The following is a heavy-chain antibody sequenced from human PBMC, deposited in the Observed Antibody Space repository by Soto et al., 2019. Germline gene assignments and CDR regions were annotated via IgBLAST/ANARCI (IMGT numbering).Heavy chain of an antibody. J-gene: IGHJ4*02. CDR1: GDSINSDKYY. Sequence: QLQESGPGLVKPSETLSLTCSVSGDSINSDKYYWGWIRQPPGKGLEWIGSIYYRGNTYYNPSLKTRVTISIDKSKSPFSLRLNSVTAADSAVYFCASLEGLATISYYFDFWGQGAQVTVSS. CDR2: IYYRGNT. V-gene: IGHV4-39*01. CDR3: ASLEGLATISYYFDF. D-gene: IGHD3-9*01.